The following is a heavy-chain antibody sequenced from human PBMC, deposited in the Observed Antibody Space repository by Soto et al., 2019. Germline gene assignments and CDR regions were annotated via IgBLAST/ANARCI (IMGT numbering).Heavy chain of an antibody. CDR1: GCSLSNARMG. D-gene: IGHD3-9*01. V-gene: IGHV2-26*01. CDR2: IFSTDEK. CDR3: ARWNDILMWWMNDY. Sequence: QVTLKESGPVLVKPTETLTLTCTVSGCSLSNARMGVSWIRQPPGKALEWLANIFSTDEKSYSTSLKSRLTISKDTSKSQVVLTMTNMDPVDTATYYCARWNDILMWWMNDYWGQGTLVTVSS. J-gene: IGHJ4*02.